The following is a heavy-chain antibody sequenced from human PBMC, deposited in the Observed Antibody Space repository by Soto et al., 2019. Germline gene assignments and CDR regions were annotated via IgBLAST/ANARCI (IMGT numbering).Heavy chain of an antibody. CDR3: AKSQSPMVRGVIEAFDF. J-gene: IGHJ4*02. D-gene: IGHD3-10*01. V-gene: IGHV3-20*04. CDR1: GFTFDDYA. Sequence: GGSLRLSCVASGFTFDDYAMSWVRQVPGKGLEWVSGINWNGGSTHYADSVKGRCTISRDNAKNSLYLQMNSLRDEDTAFYYCAKSQSPMVRGVIEAFDFWGQGTLVTVSS. CDR2: INWNGGST.